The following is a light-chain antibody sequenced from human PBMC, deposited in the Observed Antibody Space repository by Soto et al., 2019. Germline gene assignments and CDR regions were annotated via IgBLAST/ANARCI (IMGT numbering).Light chain of an antibody. CDR3: CSYTYSGTYV. CDR2: GVT. J-gene: IGLJ1*01. CDR1: ASDVGGYNY. V-gene: IGLV2-14*01. Sequence: QSALTQPASVSGSPGQSITISCAGTASDVGGYNYVSWYQHHPGKAPKLMIYGVTSRPPGVSSRFSGSKTGNTASLTISGLQTEDDGDYFCCSYTYSGTYVFGTGTKLTVL.